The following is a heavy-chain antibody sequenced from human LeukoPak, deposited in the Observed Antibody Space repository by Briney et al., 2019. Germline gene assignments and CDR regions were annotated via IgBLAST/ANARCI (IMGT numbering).Heavy chain of an antibody. Sequence: GGSLRLSCAASGFTFSSYSMNWVRQAPGKGLEWVSSISSSSSYIYYADSVKGRFTISRDNAKNSLYLQMNSLRAEDTAVYYCARSPPLWSGSDYWGQGTLVTVSS. CDR2: ISSSSSYI. V-gene: IGHV3-21*01. J-gene: IGHJ4*02. D-gene: IGHD3-3*01. CDR3: ARSPPLWSGSDY. CDR1: GFTFSSYS.